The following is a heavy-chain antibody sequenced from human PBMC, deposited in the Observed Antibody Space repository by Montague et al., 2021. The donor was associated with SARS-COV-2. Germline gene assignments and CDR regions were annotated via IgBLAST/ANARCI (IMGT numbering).Heavy chain of an antibody. V-gene: IGHV4-39*01. CDR2: IYYSGST. Sequence: SETLSLTCTVSGGFISSSSNYWGWIRQPPGKGLEWIGSIYYSGSTYYXXXLKRRVTISVDTSKNQFSLKLNSVTAADTAVYYCAGLVWFGELSSENWFDPWGQGTLVTVSS. CDR3: AGLVWFGELSSENWFDP. CDR1: GGFISSSSNY. D-gene: IGHD3-10*01. J-gene: IGHJ5*02.